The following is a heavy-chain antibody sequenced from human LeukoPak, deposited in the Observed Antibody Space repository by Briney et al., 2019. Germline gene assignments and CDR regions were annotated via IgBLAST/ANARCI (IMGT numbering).Heavy chain of an antibody. Sequence: GGSPRLSCAASGFTFSNAWMSWVRQAPGKGLEWVGRIKSKTDGGTTDYAAPVKGRFTISRDDSKNTLYLQMNSLKTEDTAVYYCTTAEGYYDILTGYPLDYWGQGTLVTVSS. CDR3: TTAEGYYDILTGYPLDY. D-gene: IGHD3-9*01. J-gene: IGHJ4*02. CDR2: IKSKTDGGTT. V-gene: IGHV3-15*01. CDR1: GFTFSNAW.